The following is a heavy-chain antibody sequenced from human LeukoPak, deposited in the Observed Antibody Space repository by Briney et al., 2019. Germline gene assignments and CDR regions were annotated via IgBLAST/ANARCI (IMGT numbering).Heavy chain of an antibody. D-gene: IGHD4-17*01. Sequence: GGSLRLSCAASGFTFGNYGMSWVRQAPGKGLEWVSGINWNGGSTGYADSVEGRFTISRDNAKNSQYLQMNSLSVEDTAFYCARARTYGDSRLLLDYWGQGTLVTVSS. J-gene: IGHJ4*02. CDR3: ARARTYGDSRLLLDY. V-gene: IGHV3-20*04. CDR2: INWNGGST. CDR1: GFTFGNYG.